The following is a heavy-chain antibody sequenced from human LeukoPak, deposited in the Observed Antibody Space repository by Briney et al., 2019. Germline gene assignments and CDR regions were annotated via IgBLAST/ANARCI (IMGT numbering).Heavy chain of an antibody. CDR3: ARGPSAYPKCFDY. D-gene: IGHD5-12*01. V-gene: IGHV3-33*01. Sequence: GGSLRLSCAASGFTFSSYGMHWVRQAPGKGLEWVAVIWYDGSNKYYADSVKGRFTISRDNSKNTLYLQMNSLRAEDTAVYYCARGPSAYPKCFDYWGQGTLVTVSS. CDR2: IWYDGSNK. CDR1: GFTFSSYG. J-gene: IGHJ4*02.